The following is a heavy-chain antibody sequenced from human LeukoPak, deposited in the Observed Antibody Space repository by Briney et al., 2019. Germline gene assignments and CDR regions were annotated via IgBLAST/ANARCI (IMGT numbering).Heavy chain of an antibody. V-gene: IGHV3-23*01. Sequence: GGSLRLSCAASGFTFSSYAMSWVRQAPGKGLEWVSAISGSGGSTYYADSVKGRFTISRDNSKNTLYLQMNSLRAEDTAVYYCAPHPSSGYCAYWGQGTLVTVSS. J-gene: IGHJ4*02. CDR2: ISGSGGST. CDR1: GFTFSSYA. CDR3: APHPSSGYCAY. D-gene: IGHD3-22*01.